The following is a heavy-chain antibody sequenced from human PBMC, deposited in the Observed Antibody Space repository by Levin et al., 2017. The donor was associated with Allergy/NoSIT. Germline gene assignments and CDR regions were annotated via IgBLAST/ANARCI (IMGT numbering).Heavy chain of an antibody. Sequence: SETLSLTCTVSGGSISSSSYYWGWIRQPPGKGLEWIGSIYYSGSTYYNPSLKSRVTISVDTSKNQFSLKLSSVTAADTAVYYCAGEGGAAGFYYYGMDVWGQGTTVTVSS. V-gene: IGHV4-39*01. CDR3: AGEGGAAGFYYYGMDV. D-gene: IGHD3-16*01. CDR1: GGSISSSSYY. J-gene: IGHJ6*02. CDR2: IYYSGST.